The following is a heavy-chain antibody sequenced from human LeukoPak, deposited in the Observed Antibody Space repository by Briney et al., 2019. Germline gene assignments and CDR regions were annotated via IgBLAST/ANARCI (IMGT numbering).Heavy chain of an antibody. Sequence: GGSLRLSCAASGFTFSSYAMTWVRQAPGKGLEWVSVISGSGINTDYADSVKGRFTISRDNSKNTLYLQMNSLRAGDTAVYYCAKNWQYCSSTSCYFPDYWGQGTLVTVSS. CDR2: ISGSGINT. CDR1: GFTFSSYA. J-gene: IGHJ4*02. CDR3: AKNWQYCSSTSCYFPDY. V-gene: IGHV3-23*01. D-gene: IGHD2-2*01.